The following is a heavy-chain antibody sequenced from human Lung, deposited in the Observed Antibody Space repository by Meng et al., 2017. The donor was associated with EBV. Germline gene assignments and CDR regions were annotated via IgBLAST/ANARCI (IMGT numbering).Heavy chain of an antibody. J-gene: IGHJ4*02. CDR2: INEDGRTT. D-gene: IGHD3-3*02. V-gene: IGHV3-74*01. CDR1: GFRFSRYW. Sequence: VHLVESGGTLVQAGGSLRLSCAVSGFRFSRYWMHWVRQVPGKGLEWISRINEDGRTTSYADSVKGRFTISRDNTKNTLYLQLNSLRVDDTALYFCSRDLAGPYDDWGQGTLVTVSS. CDR3: SRDLAGPYDD.